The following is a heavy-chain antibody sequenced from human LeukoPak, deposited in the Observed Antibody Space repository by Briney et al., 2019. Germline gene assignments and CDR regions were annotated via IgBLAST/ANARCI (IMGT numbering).Heavy chain of an antibody. CDR3: ARGELDILTGYSDY. CDR1: GFTFSSYA. Sequence: GGSLRLSCAASGFTFSSYAMTWVRQAPGKGLEWVSSISGSGGSTYYADSVKGRFTISRDKSMNTLYLQMNSLRAEDTAVYYCARGELDILTGYSDYWGQGTLVTVPS. J-gene: IGHJ4*02. V-gene: IGHV3-23*01. CDR2: ISGSGGST. D-gene: IGHD3-9*01.